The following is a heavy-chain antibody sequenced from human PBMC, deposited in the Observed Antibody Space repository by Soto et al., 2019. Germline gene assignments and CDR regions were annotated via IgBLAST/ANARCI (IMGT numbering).Heavy chain of an antibody. J-gene: IGHJ4*02. CDR1: GYSFTTYW. Sequence: GESLKISCNGSGYSFTTYWIGWARQMPGKGLEWMGIIYPTDSDTRYSPSFQGQVTISADKSISTAYLQWSSLKASDTAMYYCARTVREQWLADYWGRGTLVTVSS. CDR2: IYPTDSDT. D-gene: IGHD6-19*01. CDR3: ARTVREQWLADY. V-gene: IGHV5-51*01.